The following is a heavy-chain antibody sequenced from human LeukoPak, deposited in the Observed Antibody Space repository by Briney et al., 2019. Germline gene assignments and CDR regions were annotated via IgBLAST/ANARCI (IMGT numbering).Heavy chain of an antibody. CDR2: ISGSGGST. D-gene: IGHD3-22*01. V-gene: IGHV3-23*01. J-gene: IGHJ4*02. Sequence: PGGSLRLSCAASGFTFSSYAMSWVRQAPGKGLEWVSAISGSGGSTYYADSGKGRFTISRDNSKNTLYLQMNSLRAEDTAVYYCAKDLHYYDSSGDLDYWGQGTLVTVSS. CDR1: GFTFSSYA. CDR3: AKDLHYYDSSGDLDY.